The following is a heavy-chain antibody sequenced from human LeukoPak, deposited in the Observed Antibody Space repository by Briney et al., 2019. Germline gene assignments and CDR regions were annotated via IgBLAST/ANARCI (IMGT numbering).Heavy chain of an antibody. Sequence: VASVKVSCKASGYTFTGYYLHWVRQAPGQGLEWMGWINPNSGGTNYAQKFQGRVTMTRDTSISTAYMELSRLRSDDTAVYYCARDTAMVTYWFDPWGQGTLVTVSS. V-gene: IGHV1-2*02. CDR1: GYTFTGYY. D-gene: IGHD5-18*01. CDR2: INPNSGGT. CDR3: ARDTAMVTYWFDP. J-gene: IGHJ5*02.